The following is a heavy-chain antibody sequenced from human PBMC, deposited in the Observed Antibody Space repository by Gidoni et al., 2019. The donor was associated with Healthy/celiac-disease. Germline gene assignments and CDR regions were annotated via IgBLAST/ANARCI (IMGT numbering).Heavy chain of an antibody. CDR3: ARGDYYGSGTYYGGYYYYGMDV. CDR1: SGSFSGYY. CDR2: ITHSGGT. V-gene: IGHV4-34*01. Sequence: VQLQQWGAGLVKPSETLSLTCAVYSGSFSGYYWSWIRQPPGEGLEWIGEITHSGGTNYNPSLKSRVTISEDTSKNQFSLKLNSVTAADTAVYYCARGDYYGSGTYYGGYYYYGMDVWGQGTTVTVSS. J-gene: IGHJ6*02. D-gene: IGHD3-10*01.